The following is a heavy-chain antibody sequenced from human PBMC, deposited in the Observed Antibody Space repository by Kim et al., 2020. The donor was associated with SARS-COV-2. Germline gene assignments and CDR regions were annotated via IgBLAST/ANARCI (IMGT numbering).Heavy chain of an antibody. CDR1: GFTFSSYG. V-gene: IGHV3-33*06. CDR2: IWYDGSNK. D-gene: IGHD6-13*01. Sequence: GGSLRLSCAASGFTFSSYGMHWVRQAPGKGLEWVAVIWYDGSNKYYADSVKGRFTISRDNSKNTLYLQMNSLRAEDTAVYYCAKESSWYFGNWFDPWGQGTLVTVSS. CDR3: AKESSWYFGNWFDP. J-gene: IGHJ5*02.